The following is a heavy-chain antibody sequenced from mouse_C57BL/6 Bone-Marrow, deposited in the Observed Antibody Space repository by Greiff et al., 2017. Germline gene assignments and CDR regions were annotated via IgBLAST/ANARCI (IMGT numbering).Heavy chain of an antibody. CDR3: ARGELGPLYAMDY. CDR2: IYPGDGDT. CDR1: GYAFSSSW. Sequence: QVQLKESGPELVKPGASVKISCKASGYAFSSSWMNWVKQRPGKGLEWIGRIYPGDGDTNYNGKFKGKATLTADKSSSTAYMQLSSLTSEDSAVYFCARGELGPLYAMDYWGQGTSVTVSS. V-gene: IGHV1-82*01. D-gene: IGHD4-1*01. J-gene: IGHJ4*01.